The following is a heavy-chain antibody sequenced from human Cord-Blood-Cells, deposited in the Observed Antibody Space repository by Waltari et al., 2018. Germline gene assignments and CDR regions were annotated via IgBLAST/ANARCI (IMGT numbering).Heavy chain of an antibody. D-gene: IGHD3-16*01. CDR2: IIPIFGTA. CDR3: ARGSGGGGYFDY. J-gene: IGHJ4*02. Sequence: QVQLVQSGAEVQKPVSSVTVSCKASGGTFSSYAISWLRQAPGQGLEWMGGIIPIFGTANYAQKFQGRVTITADESTSTAYMELSSLRSEDTAVYYCARGSGGGGYFDYWGQGTLVTVSS. V-gene: IGHV1-69*01. CDR1: GGTFSSYA.